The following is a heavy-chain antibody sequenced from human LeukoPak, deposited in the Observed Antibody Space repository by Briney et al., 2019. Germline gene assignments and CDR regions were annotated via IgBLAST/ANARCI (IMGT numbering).Heavy chain of an antibody. J-gene: IGHJ6*02. D-gene: IGHD1-26*01. CDR3: ARESTPWDYYYGMDV. Sequence: PGGSLRLSCAASGFTFSSYSMNWVRQAPGKGLEWVSVIYSGGSTYYADSVKGRFTISRDNSKNTLHLQMNSLRAEDTAVYYCARESTPWDYYYGMDVWGQGTTVTVSS. V-gene: IGHV3-66*01. CDR2: IYSGGST. CDR1: GFTFSSYS.